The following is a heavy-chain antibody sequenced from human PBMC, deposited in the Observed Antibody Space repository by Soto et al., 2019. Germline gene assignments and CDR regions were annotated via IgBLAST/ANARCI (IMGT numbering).Heavy chain of an antibody. J-gene: IGHJ4*02. CDR2: ISYDGSHK. Sequence: GRRLRLSVTASGVPVTNYPLHLARQPPGKGLEWVADISYDGSHKYYAESVKGRFTISRDNSKDTLYLQMNSLRTDDTALFYCARDRTLNYGDFAYWGQGTLVTVSS. V-gene: IGHV3-30-3*01. CDR1: GVPVTNYP. CDR3: ARDRTLNYGDFAY. D-gene: IGHD4-17*01.